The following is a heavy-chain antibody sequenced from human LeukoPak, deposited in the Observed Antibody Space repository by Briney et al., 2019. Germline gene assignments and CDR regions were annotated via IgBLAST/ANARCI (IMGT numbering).Heavy chain of an antibody. V-gene: IGHV4-39*07. Sequence: SETLSLTCTVSGGSISSSSYYWGWIRQPPGKGLEWIGEINHSGSTNYNPSLKSRVTISVDTSKNQFSLKLSSVTAADTAVYYCARAPYYDFWSGYSSPFDYWGQGTLVTVSS. CDR1: GGSISSSSYY. D-gene: IGHD3-3*01. CDR3: ARAPYYDFWSGYSSPFDY. CDR2: INHSGST. J-gene: IGHJ4*02.